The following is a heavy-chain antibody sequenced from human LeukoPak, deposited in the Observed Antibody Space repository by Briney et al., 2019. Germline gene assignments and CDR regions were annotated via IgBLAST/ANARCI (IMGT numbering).Heavy chain of an antibody. J-gene: IGHJ4*02. V-gene: IGHV4-59*08. D-gene: IGHD3-16*01. Sequence: PSETLSLTCTVSGGSISSYYWSWIRQPAGKGLEWIGYIYYSGSTNYNPSLKSRVTISVDTSKNQFSLKLSSVTAADTAVYYCARLLFDYVWGSYQIDYWGQGTLVTVSS. CDR3: ARLLFDYVWGSYQIDY. CDR2: IYYSGST. CDR1: GGSISSYY.